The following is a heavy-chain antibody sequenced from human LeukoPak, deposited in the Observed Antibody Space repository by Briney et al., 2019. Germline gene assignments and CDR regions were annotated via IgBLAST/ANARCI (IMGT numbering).Heavy chain of an antibody. CDR2: ISAYNGNT. J-gene: IGHJ4*02. CDR3: ARGVITFGGVIVTSDFDY. D-gene: IGHD3-16*02. Sequence: ASVKVSCKASGYTFTSYGISWVRQAPGRGLEWMGWISAYNGNTNYAQKLQGRVTMTTDTSTSTAYMELRSLRSDDTAVYYCARGVITFGGVIVTSDFDYWGQGTLVTVSS. V-gene: IGHV1-18*01. CDR1: GYTFTSYG.